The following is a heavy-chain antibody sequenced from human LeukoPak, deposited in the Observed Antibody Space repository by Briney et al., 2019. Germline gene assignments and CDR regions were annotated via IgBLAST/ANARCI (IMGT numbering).Heavy chain of an antibody. CDR2: IYYSGST. CDR3: SWSGYYNYYYMDV. Sequence: SETLSLTCTVSGGSISSSSYYWGWIRQPPGKGLEWIGSIYYSGSTYYNPSLRSRVTISVDTSKNQFSLKLSSVTAADTAVYYCSWSGYYNYYYMDVWGKGTTVTVSS. D-gene: IGHD3-3*01. J-gene: IGHJ6*03. CDR1: GGSISSSSYY. V-gene: IGHV4-39*07.